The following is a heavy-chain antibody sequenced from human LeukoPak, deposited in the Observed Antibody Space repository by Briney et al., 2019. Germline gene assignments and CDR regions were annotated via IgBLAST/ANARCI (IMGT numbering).Heavy chain of an antibody. CDR3: ARRPGDRSGCHFDD. CDR1: GGSISSGNYY. CDR2: IYYSGSA. J-gene: IGHJ4*02. Sequence: SETLSLTCTVSGGSISSGNYYWSWIRQHAGKGLEWIGYIYYSGSAYYTPSLKSRVTISVDTSQNQFSLKLSSVTAADTAVYYCARRPGDRSGCHFDDWGQGALVTVSS. D-gene: IGHD3-22*01. V-gene: IGHV4-31*03.